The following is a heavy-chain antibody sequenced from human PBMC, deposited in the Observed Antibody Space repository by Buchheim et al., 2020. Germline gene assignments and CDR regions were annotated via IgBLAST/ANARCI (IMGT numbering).Heavy chain of an antibody. Sequence: QVQLQQWGAGLLKPSETLSLTCGVFGGSLTGYYWSWIRQRPGEGLEWIGEINPGGSTTYHPSLKSRVIISIDTSKNQFSLKLSSVTAADTAVYFCARQGDGYNSGASAFDYWGQGTL. J-gene: IGHJ4*02. V-gene: IGHV4-34*01. D-gene: IGHD5-24*01. CDR3: ARQGDGYNSGASAFDY. CDR1: GGSLTGYY. CDR2: INPGGST.